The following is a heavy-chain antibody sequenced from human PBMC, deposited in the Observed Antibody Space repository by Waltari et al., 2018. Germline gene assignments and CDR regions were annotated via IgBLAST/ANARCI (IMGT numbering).Heavy chain of an antibody. Sequence: QVQLQESGPGLVKPSETLSLTRTVSGGSISSYYWSWIRQPPGKGLEWIGYIYYSRSTNDTPSLKSRVTISVDTSKTLFSLKLSSVTAADTAVYYCAGVDPGLYYMDVWGKGTTVTVSS. D-gene: IGHD3-9*01. CDR2: IYYSRST. V-gene: IGHV4-59*01. CDR3: AGVDPGLYYMDV. CDR1: GGSISSYY. J-gene: IGHJ6*03.